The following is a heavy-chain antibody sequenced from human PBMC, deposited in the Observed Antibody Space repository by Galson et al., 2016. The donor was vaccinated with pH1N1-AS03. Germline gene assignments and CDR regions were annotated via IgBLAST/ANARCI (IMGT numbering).Heavy chain of an antibody. V-gene: IGHV3-33*08. Sequence: SLRLSCAASGFTFGNFAMHWVRQAPGKGLEWLAIIWSEEGNKYYADSVKGRFTISRDNSRNTLFLQMNSLRDEDTAVYYCASDGVFDHKSAFDFWGQGTMVTVVS. CDR1: GFTFGNFA. CDR3: ASDGVFDHKSAFDF. CDR2: IWSEEGNK. D-gene: IGHD3-9*01. J-gene: IGHJ3*01.